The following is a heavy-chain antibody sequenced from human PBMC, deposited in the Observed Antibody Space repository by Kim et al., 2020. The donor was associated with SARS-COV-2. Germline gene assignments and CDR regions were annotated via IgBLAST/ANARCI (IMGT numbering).Heavy chain of an antibody. CDR1: GYSISSGYY. J-gene: IGHJ3*02. CDR2: IYHSGST. Sequence: SETLSLTCTVSGYSISSGYYWGWIRQPPGKGLEWIGSIYHSGSTYYNPSLKSRVTISVDTSKNQFSLKLSSVTAADTAVYYCARASHLVVVTAAFDIWG. CDR3: ARASHLVVVTAAFDI. D-gene: IGHD2-21*02. V-gene: IGHV4-38-2*02.